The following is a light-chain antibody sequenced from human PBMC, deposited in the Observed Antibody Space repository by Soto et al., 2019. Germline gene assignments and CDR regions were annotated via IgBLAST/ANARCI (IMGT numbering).Light chain of an antibody. CDR3: QQYISSPPGFT. CDR2: GAS. CDR1: QSVSSTY. J-gene: IGKJ3*01. V-gene: IGKV3-20*01. Sequence: EIVLTQSPGTLSLFPGERATLSCRASQSVSSTYFAWYRQKPGQPPSLLIYGASNRATGVPDRFSGSGSGPDFTLTISRLEPEDFAVYYCQQYISSPPGFTFGPGTTGEIK.